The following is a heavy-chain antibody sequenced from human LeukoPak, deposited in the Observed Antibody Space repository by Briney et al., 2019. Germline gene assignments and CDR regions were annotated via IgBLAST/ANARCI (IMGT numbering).Heavy chain of an antibody. CDR1: GFTFSSYS. J-gene: IGHJ4*02. CDR2: ISSSSSYI. Sequence: PGGSLRLSCAASGFTFSSYSMNWVRQAPGKGLEWVSSISSSSSYIYYADSVKGRFTISRDNAKNSLYLQMNSLRAEDTAVYYCARVGRGGAAMAPDYWGQGTLVTVSS. V-gene: IGHV3-21*01. CDR3: ARVGRGGAAMAPDY. D-gene: IGHD5-18*01.